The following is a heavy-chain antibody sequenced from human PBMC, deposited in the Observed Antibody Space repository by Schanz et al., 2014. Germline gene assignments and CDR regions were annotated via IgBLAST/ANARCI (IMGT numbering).Heavy chain of an antibody. Sequence: QLMQSGSEVRKPGASVKVSCKASGYIFGSHGMTWVRQAPGQGPELMGWINAHTGNTQYAQKFQGRVNMTRSTRATSVHLEPTRVRTDDTAIFHRARGPIATYPYNSPGAFDIRGPGARVPGSS. J-gene: IGHJ3*02. CDR3: ARGPIATYPYNSPGAFDI. CDR1: GYIFGSHG. V-gene: IGHV1-18*01. CDR2: INAHTGNT. D-gene: IGHD1-20*01.